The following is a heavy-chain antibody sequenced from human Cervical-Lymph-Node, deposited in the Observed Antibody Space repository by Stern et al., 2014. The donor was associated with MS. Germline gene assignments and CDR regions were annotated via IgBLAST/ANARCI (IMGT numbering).Heavy chain of an antibody. CDR3: ARSHSKWLVHDAFDI. Sequence: VQLVESGGGLVKPGGSLRLSCAASGFTFSDYYMSWIRQAPGKGLEWVSSISISGRSISDADPVKGRFTISRENAKNSLYLQMNSLRAEDTAVYYCARSHSKWLVHDAFDIWGQGTMVSVSS. V-gene: IGHV3-11*01. CDR1: GFTFSDYY. CDR2: ISISGRSI. J-gene: IGHJ3*02. D-gene: IGHD6-19*01.